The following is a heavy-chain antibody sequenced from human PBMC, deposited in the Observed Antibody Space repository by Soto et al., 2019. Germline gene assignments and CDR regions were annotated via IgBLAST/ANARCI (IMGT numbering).Heavy chain of an antibody. J-gene: IGHJ5*02. D-gene: IGHD3-10*01. CDR1: GGSISSSNW. CDR3: ARDYMVRGVMRGFDP. Sequence: QVQLQESGPGLVKPSGTLSLTCAVSGGSISSSNWWSWVRQPPGKGLEWIGEIYHSGSTNYNPSLKRRVTISIDKTNSQFSPKLSSVPAADTAVYYCARDYMVRGVMRGFDPWGQGTLVPVSS. V-gene: IGHV4-4*02. CDR2: IYHSGST.